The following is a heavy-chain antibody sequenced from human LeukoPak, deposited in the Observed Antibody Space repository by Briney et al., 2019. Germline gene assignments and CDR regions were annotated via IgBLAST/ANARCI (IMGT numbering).Heavy chain of an antibody. D-gene: IGHD5-12*01. J-gene: IGHJ4*02. CDR2: IIGSGFNT. V-gene: IGHV3-23*01. CDR3: AKDLKYSGYDHFDY. Sequence: GGSLRLSCAASGFTFSSYAMSWVRQAPGKGLEWVSAIIGSGFNTYYADSVKGRFTISRDNSKNTLYLQMNSLRAEDTAVYYCAKDLKYSGYDHFDYWGQGTLVTVSS. CDR1: GFTFSSYA.